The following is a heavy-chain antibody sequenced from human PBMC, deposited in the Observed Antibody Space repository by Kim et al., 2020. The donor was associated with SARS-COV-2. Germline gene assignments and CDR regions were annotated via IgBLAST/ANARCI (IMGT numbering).Heavy chain of an antibody. D-gene: IGHD3-22*01. CDR1: GFTFSNAW. CDR2: IKSKTDGGTT. Sequence: GGSLRLSCAASGFTFSNAWMSWVRQSPGKGLEWVGRIKSKTDGGTTDYAAPVKGRFTISRDDSKNTLYLQMNSLKTEDTAVYYCTTDDYDSSGYTQQDAFDIWGQGTMVTVSS. CDR3: TTDDYDSSGYTQQDAFDI. J-gene: IGHJ3*02. V-gene: IGHV3-15*01.